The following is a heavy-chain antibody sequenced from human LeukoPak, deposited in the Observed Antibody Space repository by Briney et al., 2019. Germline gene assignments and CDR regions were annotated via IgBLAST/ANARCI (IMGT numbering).Heavy chain of an antibody. CDR2: IYTSGST. J-gene: IGHJ4*02. CDR3: ARDPVHCSGGTCYSFAY. D-gene: IGHD2-15*01. CDR1: GGSSSSSSYY. V-gene: IGHV4-61*02. Sequence: PSETLSLTCSASGGSSSSSSYYWSWIRQPAGKGLEWIGRIYTSGSTNYNPSLKSRVTISVDKSKNQFSLKLSSVTAADTAVYYCARDPVHCSGGTCYSFAYWGQGTLVTVSS.